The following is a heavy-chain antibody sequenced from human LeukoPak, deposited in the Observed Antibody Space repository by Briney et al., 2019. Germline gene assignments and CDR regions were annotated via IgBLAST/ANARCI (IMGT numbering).Heavy chain of an antibody. CDR2: INIDERIT. J-gene: IGHJ3*02. Sequence: GGSLRLSCAASGFSFSTQRMHWVRQAPGKGLVWVSYINIDERITGYADSVKGRFTISRDNAKNSLYLQMNSLRDEDTAVYYCARDLIWSGDAFDIWGQGTMVTVSS. CDR1: GFSFSTQR. D-gene: IGHD3-10*01. V-gene: IGHV3-74*01. CDR3: ARDLIWSGDAFDI.